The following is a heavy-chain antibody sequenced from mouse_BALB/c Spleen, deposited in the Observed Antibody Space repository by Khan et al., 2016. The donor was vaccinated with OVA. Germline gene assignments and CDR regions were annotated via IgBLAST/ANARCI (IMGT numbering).Heavy chain of an antibody. CDR2: INPSNDYT. CDR3: VRDGAYHRNDGWFAY. J-gene: IGHJ3*01. V-gene: IGHV1-4*01. CDR1: GYTFTSYT. D-gene: IGHD2-14*01. Sequence: VRLQQSGAELARPGASVKMSCKASGYTFTSYTIHWIKKRPGQGLEWIGYINPSNDYTNYNQKFKDKATLTTDKSSTTAYLQLSSLTSDDSAVYNCVRDGAYHRNDGWFAYWGQGTLVTVSA.